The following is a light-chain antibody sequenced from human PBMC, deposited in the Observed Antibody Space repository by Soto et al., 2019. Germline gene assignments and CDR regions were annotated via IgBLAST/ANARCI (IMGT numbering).Light chain of an antibody. V-gene: IGKV1-39*01. Sequence: QMTQSPSSLSASVGDRVTITCRASHSVGTSLNWYQQTPGKAPRLLIFGASGLQSGVPTRFSGSGSGTDFTLTISSLQPEDFATYFCQQSYGSPIFGGGTRVEIK. CDR1: HSVGTS. J-gene: IGKJ4*01. CDR2: GAS. CDR3: QQSYGSPI.